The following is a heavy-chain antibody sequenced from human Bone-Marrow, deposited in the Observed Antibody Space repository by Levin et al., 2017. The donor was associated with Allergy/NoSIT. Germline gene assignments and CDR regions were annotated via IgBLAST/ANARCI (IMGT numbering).Heavy chain of an antibody. CDR3: ARNARNFDY. V-gene: IGHV3-23*01. CDR2: INGTGTRS. J-gene: IGHJ4*02. Sequence: LSLTCAASGFTFSTYAMNWVRQAPGQGLEWVSTINGTGTRSYYADFVKGRFTISRDNSKNTLYLQMDSLRAEDTAVYYCARNARNFDYWAQGTLVTVSS. CDR1: GFTFSTYA.